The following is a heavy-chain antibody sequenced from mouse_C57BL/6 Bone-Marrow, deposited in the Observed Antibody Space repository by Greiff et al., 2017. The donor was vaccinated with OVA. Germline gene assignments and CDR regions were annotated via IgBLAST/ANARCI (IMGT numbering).Heavy chain of an antibody. V-gene: IGHV1-61*01. J-gene: IGHJ2*01. CDR2: IYPSDSET. Sequence: QVQLQQPGAELVRPGSSVKLSCKASGYTFTSYWMDWVKQRPGQGLEWIGNIYPSDSETHYNQKFKDKATLTVDKSSSTAYMQLSSLTSEDSAVYYCARRDYYGSNFDYWGQGTTLTVSS. CDR1: GYTFTSYW. CDR3: ARRDYYGSNFDY. D-gene: IGHD1-1*01.